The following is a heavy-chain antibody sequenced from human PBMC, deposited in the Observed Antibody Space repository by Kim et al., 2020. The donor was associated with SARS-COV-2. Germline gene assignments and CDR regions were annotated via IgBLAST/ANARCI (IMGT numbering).Heavy chain of an antibody. CDR2: IGQDGTDE. J-gene: IGHJ3*02. CDR1: GFIFSRHR. V-gene: IGHV3-7*01. Sequence: GGSLRLSCTGSGFIFSRHRVSWIRQAPGKGLEWVANIGQDGTDEYYVDSVKGRFTLSRDNAKKSLYLQMNSLRAEDTAMYYCAREGDAFDIWGQGTMVTGSS. CDR3: AREGDAFDI.